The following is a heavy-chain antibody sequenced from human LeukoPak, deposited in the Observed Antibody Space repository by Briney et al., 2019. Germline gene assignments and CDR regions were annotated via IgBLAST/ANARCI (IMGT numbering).Heavy chain of an antibody. Sequence: GASVKVSCKASGYTFTGYYMHWVRQAPGQGLEWMGWINPNSGGTNYAQKFQGRVTMTRDTSISTAYMELSRLRSDDTALYYCAKDRKQLVFYGMDVWGQGTTVTVSS. J-gene: IGHJ6*02. V-gene: IGHV1-2*02. CDR2: INPNSGGT. D-gene: IGHD6-13*01. CDR1: GYTFTGYY. CDR3: AKDRKQLVFYGMDV.